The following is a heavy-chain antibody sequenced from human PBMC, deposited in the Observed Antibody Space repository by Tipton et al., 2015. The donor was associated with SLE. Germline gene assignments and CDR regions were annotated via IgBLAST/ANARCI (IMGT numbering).Heavy chain of an antibody. CDR2: IYYSGTT. J-gene: IGHJ6*03. CDR3: ASVAVGGNYYDYMDV. V-gene: IGHV4-39*07. D-gene: IGHD3-16*01. CDR1: GGTISSSSYN. Sequence: TLSITCTVSGGTISSSSYNWGWFRQPPGKGLEWIGNIYYSGTTYYNPSLKSRVTISVDTSKNQFSLNLSSVTAADTAVYYCASVAVGGNYYDYMDVWGKGTTVTVSS.